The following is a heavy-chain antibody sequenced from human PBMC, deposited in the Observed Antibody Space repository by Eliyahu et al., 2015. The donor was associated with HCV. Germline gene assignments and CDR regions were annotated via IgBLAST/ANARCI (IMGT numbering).Heavy chain of an antibody. J-gene: IGHJ4*02. CDR2: INPNSGGT. CDR1: GXXFXGYY. D-gene: IGHD1-14*01. CDR3: ARLTTALIYSYFDY. Sequence: QVQLVQSGAEVKKPGASVKVSCKAPGXXFXGYYMXWVRQAPGXGVXWMGWINPNSGGTNXAQKFQGRVTMTRDTSISTAYMELSRLRSDDTAVYYCARLTTALIYSYFDYWGQGTLVTVSS. V-gene: IGHV1-2*02.